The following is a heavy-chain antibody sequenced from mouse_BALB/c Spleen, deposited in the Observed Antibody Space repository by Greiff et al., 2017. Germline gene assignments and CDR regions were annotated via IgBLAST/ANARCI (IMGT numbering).Heavy chain of an antibody. J-gene: IGHJ4*01. CDR1: GFTFSSYG. CDR3: ARQNDGYPYAMDY. CDR2: ISSGGSYT. D-gene: IGHD2-3*01. Sequence: EVKVVESGGDLVKPGGSLKLSCAASGFTFSSYGMSWVRQTPDKRLEWVATISSGGSYTYYPDSVKGRFTISRDNAKNTLYLQMSSLKSEDTAMYYCARQNDGYPYAMDYWGQGTSVTVSS. V-gene: IGHV5-6*01.